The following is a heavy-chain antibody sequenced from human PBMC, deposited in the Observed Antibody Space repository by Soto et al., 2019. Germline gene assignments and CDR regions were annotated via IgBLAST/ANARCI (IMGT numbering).Heavy chain of an antibody. D-gene: IGHD6-13*01. Sequence: SETLSLTCTVSGGSISSGGYYWSWIRQHPGKGLEWIGYIYYSGSTYYNPSLKSRVTISVDTSKNQFSLKLSSVTAADTAVYYCARGEGDSSSWYGESGFDYWGQGTLVTVSS. V-gene: IGHV4-31*03. J-gene: IGHJ4*02. CDR3: ARGEGDSSSWYGESGFDY. CDR1: GGSISSGGYY. CDR2: IYYSGST.